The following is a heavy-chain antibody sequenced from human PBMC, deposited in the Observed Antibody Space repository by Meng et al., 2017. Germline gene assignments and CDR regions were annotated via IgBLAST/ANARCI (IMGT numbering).Heavy chain of an antibody. V-gene: IGHV3-53*02. D-gene: IGHD6-19*01. Sequence: VQLAETGGGLIQPGGSLRLSCTASGFSVTTSYMSWVRQAPGKGLEWVSVIYSGGSTNYADSVKGRFSISRDNSKNTLYLQMNSLRAEDTAVYFCARDSSSGWYHNYWGQGTLVTVSS. CDR3: ARDSSSGWYHNY. J-gene: IGHJ4*02. CDR1: GFSVTTSY. CDR2: IYSGGST.